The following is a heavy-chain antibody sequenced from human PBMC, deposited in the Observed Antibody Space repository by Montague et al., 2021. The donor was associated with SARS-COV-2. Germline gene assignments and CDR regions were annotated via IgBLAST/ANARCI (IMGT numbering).Heavy chain of an antibody. CDR1: GGSASGYY. CDR3: ARGLGYTSMFRFFDY. J-gene: IGHJ4*01. CDR2: MYNTGTS. Sequence: SETLSLTCAISGGSASGYYWAWIRNPPGKGRDGIGNMYNTGTSNYNPSLKSRVSMSIDTSKNHFSLNLTSGAAADTGVYYCARGLGYTSMFRFFDYWGHGAQVTVSS. D-gene: IGHD2-2*02. V-gene: IGHV4-59*02.